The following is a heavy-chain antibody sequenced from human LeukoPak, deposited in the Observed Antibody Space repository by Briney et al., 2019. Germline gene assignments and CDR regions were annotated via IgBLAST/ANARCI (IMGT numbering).Heavy chain of an antibody. J-gene: IGHJ6*02. CDR2: ISYDGSNK. Sequence: GGSLRLSCAASGFTFSSYAMHWVRQAPGKGLEWVAVISYDGSNKYYADSVKGRFTNSRDNSKNTLYLQMNSLRAEDTAVYYCAKEAAAGHYYYYGMDVWGQGTTVTVSS. V-gene: IGHV3-30*04. CDR1: GFTFSSYA. CDR3: AKEAAAGHYYYYGMDV. D-gene: IGHD6-13*01.